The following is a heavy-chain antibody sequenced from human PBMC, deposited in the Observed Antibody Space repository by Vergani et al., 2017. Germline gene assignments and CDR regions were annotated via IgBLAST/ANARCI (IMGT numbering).Heavy chain of an antibody. CDR2: IIPILGIA. D-gene: IGHD2-2*01. Sequence: QVQLVQSGAEVKKPGSSVKVSCKASGGTFSSYTISWVRQAPGQGLEWMGRIIPILGIANYAQKFQGRVTITADKSTSTAYMELSSLRSEDTAVYYCARSPTRYCSSTSCYAVSSYYYYMDVWGEGTTVTVSS. CDR3: ARSPTRYCSSTSCYAVSSYYYYMDV. J-gene: IGHJ6*03. CDR1: GGTFSSYT. V-gene: IGHV1-69*02.